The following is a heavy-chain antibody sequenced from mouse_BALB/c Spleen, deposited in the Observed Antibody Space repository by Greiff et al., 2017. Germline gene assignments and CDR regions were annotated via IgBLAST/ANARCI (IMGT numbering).Heavy chain of an antibody. Sequence: EVKLVESGGGLVQPGGSLRLSCATSGFTFTAYYLSWVRQPPGKALEWLGFIRNKANGYTTEYSASVKGRFTISRDNSQSILYLQMNTLRAEDSATYYCARDSGSSPWFAYWGQGTLGTVSA. CDR1: GFTFTAYY. J-gene: IGHJ3*01. CDR2: IRNKANGYTT. D-gene: IGHD1-1*01. CDR3: ARDSGSSPWFAY. V-gene: IGHV7-3*02.